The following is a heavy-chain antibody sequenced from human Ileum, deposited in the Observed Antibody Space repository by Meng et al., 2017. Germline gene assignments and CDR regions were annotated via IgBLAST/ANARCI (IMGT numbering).Heavy chain of an antibody. D-gene: IGHD4-17*01. CDR2: ITYTGNS. CDR3: ARRAHYGDPPR. J-gene: IGHJ4*02. V-gene: IGHV4-39*01. Sequence: QLQLQESGPGLVKPTETLSLTCIVSGGPVTSSSYDWGWIRQPPGKGLEWIGGITYTGNSYTTPSLKTRLTTSLDTSKNQFSLRLNSLTAADTAVYYCARRAHYGDPPRWGQGTLVTVSS. CDR1: GGPVTSSSYD.